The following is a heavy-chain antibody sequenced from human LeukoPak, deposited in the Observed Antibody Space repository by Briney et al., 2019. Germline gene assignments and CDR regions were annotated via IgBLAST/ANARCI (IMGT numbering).Heavy chain of an antibody. D-gene: IGHD2-21*02. CDR2: INHSGST. V-gene: IGHV4-34*01. CDR1: GGSISSYY. CDR3: WVVTGPYYYYYMDV. Sequence: SETLSLTCTVSGGSISSYYWSWLRQPPGKGLEWIGEINHSGSTNYNPSLKSRVTISVDTSKNQFSLKLSSVTAADTAVYYCWVVTGPYYYYYMDVWGKGTTVTISS. J-gene: IGHJ6*03.